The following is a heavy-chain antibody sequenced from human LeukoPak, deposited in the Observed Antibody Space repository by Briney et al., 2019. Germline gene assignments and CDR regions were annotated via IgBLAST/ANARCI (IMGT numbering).Heavy chain of an antibody. CDR2: ISNDGSSR. V-gene: IGHV3-30*03. Sequence: GGSLRLSCEATEFTFSNYGMHWVRQAPGKGLEWLAVISNDGSSRQYRDSVKGRFTVSRDNSKNTLYLQMNSLRAEDTAVYYCVSGTCGGSCYILDYWGQGTLVTVSS. D-gene: IGHD2-15*01. CDR3: VSGTCGGSCYILDY. J-gene: IGHJ4*02. CDR1: EFTFSNYG.